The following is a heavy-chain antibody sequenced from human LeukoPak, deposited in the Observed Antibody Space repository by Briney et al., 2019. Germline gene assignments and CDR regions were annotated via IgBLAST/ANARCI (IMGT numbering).Heavy chain of an antibody. Sequence: SETLSLTCTVSGGSISSYYWSWIRQPPGKGLEWIGYIYYSGSTNYNPSLKSRVTISVDTSKNQFSLKLSSVTAADTAVYYCARTQTYYDFWSGYSTAPTYGMDVWGQGTTVTVSS. CDR2: IYYSGST. D-gene: IGHD3-3*01. J-gene: IGHJ6*02. CDR3: ARTQTYYDFWSGYSTAPTYGMDV. V-gene: IGHV4-59*12. CDR1: GGSISSYY.